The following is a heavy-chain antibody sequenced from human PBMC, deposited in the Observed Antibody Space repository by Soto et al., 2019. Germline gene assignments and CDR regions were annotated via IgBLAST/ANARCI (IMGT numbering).Heavy chain of an antibody. J-gene: IGHJ5*02. CDR3: ARGGHSSGWYWWFDP. Sequence: SETLSLTCAVYGGSFSGYYWSWIRQPPGKGLEWIGEINHSGSTNYNPSLKSRVTISADTSKNQFSLKLSSVTAADTAVYYCARGGHSSGWYWWFDPWGQGTLVTVSS. CDR2: INHSGST. V-gene: IGHV4-34*01. D-gene: IGHD6-19*01. CDR1: GGSFSGYY.